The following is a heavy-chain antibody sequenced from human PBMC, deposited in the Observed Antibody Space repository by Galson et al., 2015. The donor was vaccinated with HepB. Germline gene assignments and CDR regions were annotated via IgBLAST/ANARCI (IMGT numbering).Heavy chain of an antibody. D-gene: IGHD2-2*01. CDR3: GYQPPSYHYFYSMDV. CDR2: INSDGSST. J-gene: IGHJ6*02. Sequence: SLRLSCAASGFTFSSYWMHWVRQAPGKGLVWVSRINSDGSSTNYADSVKGRFTISRDNAKNTLYLQMNSLRAEDTAVYYCGYQPPSYHYFYSMDVWGQGTTVTVSS. V-gene: IGHV3-74*01. CDR1: GFTFSSYW.